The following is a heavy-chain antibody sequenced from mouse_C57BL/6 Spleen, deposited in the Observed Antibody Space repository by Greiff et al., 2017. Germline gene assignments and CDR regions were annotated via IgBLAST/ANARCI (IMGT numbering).Heavy chain of an antibody. V-gene: IGHV5-16*01. J-gene: IGHJ1*03. CDR1: GFTFSDYY. Sequence: EVQLVESEGGLVQPGSSMKLSCTASGFTFSDYYMAWVRQVPEKGLEWVANINYDGSSTYYLDSLKSRFIISRDNAKNILYLQMSSLKSEDTATYYCARVTTVGYVDVWGTGTKVTVSS. CDR3: ARVTTVGYVDV. D-gene: IGHD1-1*01. CDR2: INYDGSST.